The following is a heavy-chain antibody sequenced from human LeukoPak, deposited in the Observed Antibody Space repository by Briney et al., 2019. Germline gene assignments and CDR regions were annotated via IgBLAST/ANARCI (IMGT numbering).Heavy chain of an antibody. J-gene: IGHJ5*02. V-gene: IGHV4-34*01. D-gene: IGHD3-3*01. CDR2: INHSGST. CDR1: GGSISSYY. Sequence: SETLSLTCTVSGGSISSYYWSWIRQPPGKGLEWIGEINHSGSTNYNPSLKSRVTISVDTSKNQFSLKLSSVTAADTAVYYCARGGPRFLGRRCWFDPWGQGTLVTVSS. CDR3: ARGGPRFLGRRCWFDP.